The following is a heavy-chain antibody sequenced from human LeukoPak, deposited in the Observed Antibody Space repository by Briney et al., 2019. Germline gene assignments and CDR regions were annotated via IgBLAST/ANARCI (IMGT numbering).Heavy chain of an antibody. Sequence: SETLSLTCTVSGGSISSSTYYWSWIRQPPGKGLEWIGSIYYSGSTYYNPSLKSRVTISVDTSKNQFSLNLSSVIAADTAVYYCARQFYDTRGGGTDYWGQGTLVTVSS. CDR2: IYYSGST. D-gene: IGHD3-22*01. CDR1: GGSISSSTYY. J-gene: IGHJ4*02. V-gene: IGHV4-39*01. CDR3: ARQFYDTRGGGTDY.